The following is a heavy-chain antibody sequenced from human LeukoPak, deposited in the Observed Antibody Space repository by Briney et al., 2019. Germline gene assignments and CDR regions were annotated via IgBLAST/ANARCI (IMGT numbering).Heavy chain of an antibody. CDR2: IYYSGST. J-gene: IGHJ4*02. CDR1: GGPISSYY. Sequence: SETLSLTCTVSGGPISSYYWSWIRQPPGKGLEWIGYIYYSGSTNYNPSLKSRVTISVDTSKNQFSLKLSSVTAADTAVYYCARDRRDGYNDYWGQGTLVTVSS. CDR3: ARDRRDGYNDY. V-gene: IGHV4-59*01. D-gene: IGHD5-24*01.